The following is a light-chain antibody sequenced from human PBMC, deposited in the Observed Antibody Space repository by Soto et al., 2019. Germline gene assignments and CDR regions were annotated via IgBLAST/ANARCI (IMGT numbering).Light chain of an antibody. Sequence: IVLTQSPVTLSLSPGQRATLSCRASESISRDYLAWYQQRLGQAPRLLIYGASSGATGIPDRFSGSGAGTDFTLTISRLAPEDFVIYYCQQYGGVPYTFGQGTKLEIK. CDR3: QQYGGVPYT. J-gene: IGKJ2*01. CDR2: GAS. V-gene: IGKV3-20*01. CDR1: ESISRDY.